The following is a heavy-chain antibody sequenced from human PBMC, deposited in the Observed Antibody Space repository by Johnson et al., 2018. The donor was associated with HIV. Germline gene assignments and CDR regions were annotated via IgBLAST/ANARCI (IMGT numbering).Heavy chain of an antibody. V-gene: IGHV3-23*04. Sequence: VQLVESGGRLVQPGRSLRLSCTASGFTVSSNYMSWVRQAPGKGLEWVSTISGSGGSTYYADSVKGRFTISRDNSKNTLYLQMNSLRAEDTAVYYCARVRVKRVQSSSWYGGAFDLWGQGTMVTVSS. CDR3: ARVRVKRVQSSSWYGGAFDL. D-gene: IGHD2-2*01. CDR1: GFTVSSNY. CDR2: ISGSGGST. J-gene: IGHJ3*01.